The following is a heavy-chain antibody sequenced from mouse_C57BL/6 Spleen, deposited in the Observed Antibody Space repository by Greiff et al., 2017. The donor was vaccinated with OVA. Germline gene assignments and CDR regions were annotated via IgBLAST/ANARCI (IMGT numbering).Heavy chain of an antibody. V-gene: IGHV10-3*01. D-gene: IGHD1-1*01. Sequence: EVKLVESGGGLVQPKGSLKLSCAASGFTFNTYAMHWVRQAPGKGLEWVARIRSKSSNYATYYADSVKDRFTISRDDSQSMLYLQMNNLKTEDTAMYYCVRAPLGSSSWYFDVWGTGTTVTVSS. CDR3: VRAPLGSSSWYFDV. J-gene: IGHJ1*03. CDR1: GFTFNTYA. CDR2: IRSKSSNYAT.